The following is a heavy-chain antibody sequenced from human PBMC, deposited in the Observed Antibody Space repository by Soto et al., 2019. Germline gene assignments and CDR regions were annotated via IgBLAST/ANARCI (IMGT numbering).Heavy chain of an antibody. J-gene: IGHJ5*02. CDR1: GYTLTELS. CDR3: ATDSSEFGGVIGGYNSFDP. D-gene: IGHD3-16*02. V-gene: IGHV1-24*01. CDR2: FDPEDGET. Sequence: ASVKVSCKVSGYTLTELSMHWVRKAPGKGLEWMGGFDPEDGETIYAQKFQGRVTMTEATSTDTAYMELSSLRSEDTAVYYCATDSSEFGGVIGGYNSFDPWGQGTLVTVSS.